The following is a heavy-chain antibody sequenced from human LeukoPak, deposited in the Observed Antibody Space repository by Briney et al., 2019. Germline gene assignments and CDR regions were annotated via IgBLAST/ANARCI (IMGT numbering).Heavy chain of an antibody. CDR1: GFTFDDYT. CDR2: INWNGGST. J-gene: IGHJ3*02. V-gene: IGHV3-20*04. D-gene: IGHD6-19*01. Sequence: SGGSLRLSCAASGFTFDDYTMSWVRQAPGKGLEWVSGINWNGGSTGYVDSVKGRFTISRDNAKNSLYLQMNSLRAEDTAVYYCARAPEYIAVAGSNAFDIWGQGTMVTVSS. CDR3: ARAPEYIAVAGSNAFDI.